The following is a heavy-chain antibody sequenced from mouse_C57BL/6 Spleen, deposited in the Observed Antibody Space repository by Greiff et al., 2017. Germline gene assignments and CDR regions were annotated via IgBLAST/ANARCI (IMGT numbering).Heavy chain of an antibody. CDR2: ISSGGSYT. V-gene: IGHV5-6*01. J-gene: IGHJ1*03. CDR1: GFTFSSYG. Sequence: DVHLVESGGDLVKPGGSLKLSCAASGFTFSSYGMSWVRQTPDKRLEWVATISSGGSYTYYPDSVKGRFTISRDNAKNNLYLQMSSLKSEDTAMYYCARQGTGDWYFDVWGTGTTVTVSS. CDR3: ARQGTGDWYFDV. D-gene: IGHD4-1*01.